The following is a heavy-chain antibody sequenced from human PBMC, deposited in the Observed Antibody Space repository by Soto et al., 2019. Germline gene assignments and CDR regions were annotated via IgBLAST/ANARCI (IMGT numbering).Heavy chain of an antibody. D-gene: IGHD4-17*01. CDR1: GGSISSYY. CDR2: IYYSGST. V-gene: IGHV4-59*01. CDR3: ARVYGGAFDY. J-gene: IGHJ4*02. Sequence: ASETLSLTCTVSGGSISSYYWSWIRQPPGKGLEWIGYIYYSGSTNYNPSLKSRVTISVDTSKNQFSLKLSSVTAADTAVYYCARVYGGAFDYWGQGTLVTVSS.